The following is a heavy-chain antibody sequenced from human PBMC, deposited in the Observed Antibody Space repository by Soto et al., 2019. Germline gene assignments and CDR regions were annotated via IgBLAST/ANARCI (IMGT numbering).Heavy chain of an antibody. CDR2: ISAYNGNT. CDR3: ARDLRTIFGVVTVRPVDY. J-gene: IGHJ4*02. V-gene: IGHV1-18*04. D-gene: IGHD3-3*01. CDR1: GYTFTSYG. Sequence: ASVKVSCKASGYTFTSYGISWVRQAPGQGLEWMGWISAYNGNTNYAQKLQGRVTMTTDTSTSTAYMELRSLRSDDTAVYYCARDLRTIFGVVTVRPVDYWRQGTLVTVSS.